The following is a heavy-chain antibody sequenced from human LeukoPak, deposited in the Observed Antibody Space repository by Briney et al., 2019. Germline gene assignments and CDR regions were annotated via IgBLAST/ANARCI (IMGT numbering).Heavy chain of an antibody. Sequence: PSETLFLTCTVSGGSISSSSYYWGWIRQPPGKGLEWIGSIYYSGSTYYNPSLKSRVTISVDTSKNQFSLKLSSVTAADTAVYYCASQGLFDYWGQGTLVTVSS. CDR2: IYYSGST. V-gene: IGHV4-39*01. CDR3: ASQGLFDY. J-gene: IGHJ4*02. D-gene: IGHD5-12*01. CDR1: GGSISSSSYY.